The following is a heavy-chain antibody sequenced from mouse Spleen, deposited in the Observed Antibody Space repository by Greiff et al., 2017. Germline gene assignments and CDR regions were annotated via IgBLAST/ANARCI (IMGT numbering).Heavy chain of an antibody. Sequence: EVQLVESGPGLVKPSQSLSLTCSVTGYSITSGYYWNWIRQFPGNKLEWMGYISYDGSNNYNPSLKNRISITRDTSKNQFFLKLNSVTTEDTATYYCARDRQLANYFDYWGQGTTLTVSS. CDR3: ARDRQLANYFDY. D-gene: IGHD6-1*02. CDR2: ISYDGSN. V-gene: IGHV3-6*01. J-gene: IGHJ2*01. CDR1: GYSITSGYY.